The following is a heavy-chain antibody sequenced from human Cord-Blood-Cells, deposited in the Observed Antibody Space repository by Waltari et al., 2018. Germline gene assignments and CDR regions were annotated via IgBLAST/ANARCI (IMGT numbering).Heavy chain of an antibody. Sequence: EVQLVESGGGLIQPGGSLRLSCAASGFTVSSHYMSWVRQAPGKGLEWVSVIYSGGSTYYADSVKGRFTNSRDNSKNTLYLQMNSLRAEDAAVYYCARGPGGRIAAAGTFDYWGQGTLVTVSS. CDR3: ARGPGGRIAAAGTFDY. D-gene: IGHD6-13*01. CDR2: IYSGGST. V-gene: IGHV3-53*01. J-gene: IGHJ4*02. CDR1: GFTVSSHY.